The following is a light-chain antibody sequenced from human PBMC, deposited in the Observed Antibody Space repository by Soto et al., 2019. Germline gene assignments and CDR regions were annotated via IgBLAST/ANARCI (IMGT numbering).Light chain of an antibody. V-gene: IGKV3-15*01. Sequence: EIVMRQSPATLSVSQGERATLSCRASQRVSNDFAWYQQKPDQAPRLLIYGASTRATGVPARFSGSGSGTEFTLTISSLQSEDFALYYCQQYNNWPLTFGGGTKVDI. CDR1: QRVSND. J-gene: IGKJ4*01. CDR2: GAS. CDR3: QQYNNWPLT.